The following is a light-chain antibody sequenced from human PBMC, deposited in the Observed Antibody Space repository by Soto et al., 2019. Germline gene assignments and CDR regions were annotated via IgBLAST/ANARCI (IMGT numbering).Light chain of an antibody. CDR3: QSYDSSNHGV. V-gene: IGLV6-57*04. J-gene: IGLJ2*01. CDR1: SAGFASNY. Sequence: NFMLTQPHSVSESPGKTVTISCTRSSAGFASNYVQWYQQRPGSAPTTVIYEDNQRPSGVPDRFSGSIDSSSNSASLTISGLKTEDEADYYCQSYDSSNHGVFGGGTKVTVL. CDR2: EDN.